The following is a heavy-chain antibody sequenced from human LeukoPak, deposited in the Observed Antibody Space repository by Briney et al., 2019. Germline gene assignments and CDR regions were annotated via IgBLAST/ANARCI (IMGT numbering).Heavy chain of an antibody. CDR1: GFTFSSYA. CDR2: ISGSGGST. J-gene: IGHJ4*02. V-gene: IGHV3-23*01. CDR3: AKEIYGSGSYYSSY. Sequence: GGSLRLSCAASGFTFSSYAMSWVRQAPGKGLEWVSAISGSGGSTYYADSVKGRFTISRDSSKNTLYLQMNSLRAEDTAVYYCAKEIYGSGSYYSSYWGQGTLVTVSS. D-gene: IGHD3-10*01.